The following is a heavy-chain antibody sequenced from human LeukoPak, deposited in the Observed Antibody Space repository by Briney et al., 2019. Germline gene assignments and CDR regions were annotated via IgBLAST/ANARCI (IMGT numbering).Heavy chain of an antibody. CDR3: ANHITMVRGVIDY. CDR1: GFTFSSYA. J-gene: IGHJ4*02. CDR2: ISGSGGST. Sequence: GGSLRLSCAASGFTFSSYAMSWVRQAPRKGVEWVSAISGSGGSTYYADSVKGRFTISRDNSKNTLYLQMNSLRAEDTAVYYCANHITMVRGVIDYWGQGTLVTVSS. D-gene: IGHD3-10*01. V-gene: IGHV3-23*01.